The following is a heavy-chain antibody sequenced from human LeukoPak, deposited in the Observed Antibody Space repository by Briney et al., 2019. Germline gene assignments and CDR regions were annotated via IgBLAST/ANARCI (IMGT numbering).Heavy chain of an antibody. V-gene: IGHV3-21*01. Sequence: GGSLRLSCAASGFTFSSYSMNWIRQAPGKGLEWVSSISSTSTYIYYADSVKGRFTISRDNAKNSLYLQMNSLRAEDTAVYYCACLVGATQDVWGKGTTVIVSS. CDR1: GFTFSSYS. CDR2: ISSTSTYI. D-gene: IGHD1-26*01. CDR3: ACLVGATQDV. J-gene: IGHJ6*04.